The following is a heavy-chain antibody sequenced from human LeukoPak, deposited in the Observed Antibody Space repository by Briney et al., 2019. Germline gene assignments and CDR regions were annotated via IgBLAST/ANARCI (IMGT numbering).Heavy chain of an antibody. CDR2: LSDTGTT. Sequence: SETLSLTCTVSGGSVSTICHLWDWVRQPPGKGLEWIVSLSDTGTTYYNPSLQSRVTMSVDTSKNQFSLKLSSVTAADTAVYYCARRDHTGRSHAWFDPWGQGALVTVSS. D-gene: IGHD1-14*01. CDR3: ARRDHTGRSHAWFDP. CDR1: GGSVSTICHL. J-gene: IGHJ5*02. V-gene: IGHV4-39*01.